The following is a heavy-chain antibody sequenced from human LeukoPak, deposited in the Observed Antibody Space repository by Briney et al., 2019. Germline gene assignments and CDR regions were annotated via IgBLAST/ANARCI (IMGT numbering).Heavy chain of an antibody. CDR3: ARDRVEVTTSMLGGVKRTVTDYYGMDV. V-gene: IGHV3-53*01. CDR2: TYSDGTT. J-gene: IGHJ6*02. D-gene: IGHD3-16*01. Sequence: GGSLRPSCGASGFTVSNNHMSWVRQAPGKGLEWVSITYSDGTTYYADSVKGRFTISRDNSRNTLYVQMNSLRAEDTAVYFCARDRVEVTTSMLGGVKRTVTDYYGMDVWGQGTTVTVSS. CDR1: GFTVSNNH.